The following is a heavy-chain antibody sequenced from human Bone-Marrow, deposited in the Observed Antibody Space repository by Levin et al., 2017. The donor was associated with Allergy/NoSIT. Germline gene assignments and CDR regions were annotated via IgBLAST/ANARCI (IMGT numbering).Heavy chain of an antibody. CDR2: LSFDGGSQ. CDR1: GFTFSSYG. CDR3: AKESPHDYGDDYHYGMDV. J-gene: IGHJ6*02. V-gene: IGHV3-30*18. D-gene: IGHD4-17*01. Sequence: GGSLRLSCAASGFTFSSYGMHWVRQAPGKGLEWVAVLSFDGGSQYYVDSVKGRFTIARDNSKNTLYLRMSSLRPEDTAVYYCAKESPHDYGDDYHYGMDVWGQGTTVTVSS.